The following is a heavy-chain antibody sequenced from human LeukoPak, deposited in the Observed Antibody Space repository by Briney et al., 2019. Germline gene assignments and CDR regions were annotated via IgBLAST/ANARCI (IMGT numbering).Heavy chain of an antibody. D-gene: IGHD5-18*01. CDR3: ASGYSYGYPAAYFDY. CDR2: INSDGSST. V-gene: IGHV3-74*01. CDR1: GFTFSSYW. Sequence: GGSLRLSCAASGFTFSSYWMHWVRQAPGKGLVWVSRINSDGSSTSYADSVKGRFTISRDNAKNSLYLQMNSLRAEDTAVYYCASGYSYGYPAAYFDYWGQGTLVTVSS. J-gene: IGHJ4*02.